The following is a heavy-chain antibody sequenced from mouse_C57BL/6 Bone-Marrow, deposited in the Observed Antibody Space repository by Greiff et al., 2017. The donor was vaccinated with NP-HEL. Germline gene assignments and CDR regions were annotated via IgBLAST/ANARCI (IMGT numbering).Heavy chain of an antibody. Sequence: DVKLVESGPGLVKPSQSLSLTCSVTGYSITSGYYWNWIRQFPGNKLEWMGYISYDGSNNYNPSLKNRISITRDTSKNQFFLKLNSVTTEDTATYCCAKERGYDEYYFDDWGQGTTLTVSS. CDR2: ISYDGSN. D-gene: IGHD2-2*01. CDR3: AKERGYDEYYFDD. V-gene: IGHV3-6*01. J-gene: IGHJ2*01. CDR1: GYSITSGYY.